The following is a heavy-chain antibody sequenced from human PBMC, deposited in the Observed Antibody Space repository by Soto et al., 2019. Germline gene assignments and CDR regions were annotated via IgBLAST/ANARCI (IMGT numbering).Heavy chain of an antibody. CDR1: GFTFSNYA. Sequence: GGSLRLSCVASGFTFSNYAMTWVRQAPGKGLQWVSSIVGSGGSTFYADPVKARFTISRDNSKNTLNLQMNSLRVEDTAIYYCAKQTSTTGSSYRNAFDIWGQGIMVTVSS. V-gene: IGHV3-23*01. D-gene: IGHD3-16*02. J-gene: IGHJ3*02. CDR2: IVGSGGST. CDR3: AKQTSTTGSSYRNAFDI.